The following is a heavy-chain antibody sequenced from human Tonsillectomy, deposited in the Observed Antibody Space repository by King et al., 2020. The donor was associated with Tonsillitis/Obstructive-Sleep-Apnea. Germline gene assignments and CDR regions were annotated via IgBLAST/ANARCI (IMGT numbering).Heavy chain of an antibody. CDR3: ARLNLAVD. J-gene: IGHJ4*02. V-gene: IGHV3-53*01. D-gene: IGHD6-19*01. CDR2: IYSNGRT. CDR1: GFTVSSDY. Sequence: DVQLVESGGGLIQPGGSLRLACAASGFTVSSDYMSWVRQAPGKGLEWVSVIYSNGRTYYPDSVKGRFTISRDNSKNTLYLQMNSLRAEDTAVYYCARLNLAVDWGQRTLVTVSS.